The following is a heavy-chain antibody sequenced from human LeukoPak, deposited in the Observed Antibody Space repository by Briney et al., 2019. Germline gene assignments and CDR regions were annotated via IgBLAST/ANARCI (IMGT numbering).Heavy chain of an antibody. D-gene: IGHD6-19*01. Sequence: SETLSLTCAVYGGSFSGYYWSWIRQPPGKGLEWIGSIYYSGSTYYNPSLKSRVTISVDTSKNQFSLKLSSVTAADMAVYYCASQQDSGVSLAYWFDPWGQGTLVTVSS. CDR1: GGSFSGYY. V-gene: IGHV4-34*01. CDR2: IYYSGST. CDR3: ASQQDSGVSLAYWFDP. J-gene: IGHJ5*02.